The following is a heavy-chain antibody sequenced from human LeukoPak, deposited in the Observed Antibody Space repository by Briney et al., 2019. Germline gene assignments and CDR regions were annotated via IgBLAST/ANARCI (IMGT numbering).Heavy chain of an antibody. V-gene: IGHV3-23*01. CDR2: VSGSGDRT. J-gene: IGHJ4*02. D-gene: IGHD6-13*01. CDR1: GFSFSSYG. Sequence: GGSLRLSCIGSGFSFSSYGMTWVCRAPGKGLEWVSGVSGSGDRTYYADSLKGRFSISRDTSKNTLYLQMNSLRVDDTAVYYCAKAMGSHLAAAGLDFWGQGTLVTVSS. CDR3: AKAMGSHLAAAGLDF.